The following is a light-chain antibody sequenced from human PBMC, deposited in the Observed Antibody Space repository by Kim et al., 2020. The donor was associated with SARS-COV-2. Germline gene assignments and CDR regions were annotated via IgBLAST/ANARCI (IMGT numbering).Light chain of an antibody. V-gene: IGLV7-43*01. J-gene: IGLJ2*01. CDR2: STS. Sequence: GATVTLRCASSTGAVTSSYYPNWFQQKPGQPPSALIYSTSNKHAWTPARFSGSLLGGKAALTLSGVQPEDEAEYYCLLYYGGAQGVFGGGTQLTVL. CDR1: TGAVTSSYY. CDR3: LLYYGGAQGV.